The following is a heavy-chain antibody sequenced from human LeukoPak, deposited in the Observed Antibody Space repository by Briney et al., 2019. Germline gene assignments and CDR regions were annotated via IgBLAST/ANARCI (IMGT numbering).Heavy chain of an antibody. D-gene: IGHD3-9*01. V-gene: IGHV4-59*04. CDR3: ARQYYDILTGYPYYFNY. J-gene: IGHJ4*02. Sequence: PSETLSLTCTVSGGSISSYYWGWIRQPPGKGLXWXXXXYYAGSTYFDPSLKSRVTMSVDTSKNQFSLKLSSVTATDTAVYFCARQYYDILTGYPYYFNYWGQGTLVTVSS. CDR2: XYYAGST. CDR1: GGSISSYY.